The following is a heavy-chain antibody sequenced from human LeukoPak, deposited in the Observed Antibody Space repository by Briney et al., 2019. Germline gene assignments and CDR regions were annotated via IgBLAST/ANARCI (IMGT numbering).Heavy chain of an antibody. CDR1: GGSISSSSYY. D-gene: IGHD3-9*01. V-gene: IGHV4-39*07. CDR3: ASEYYDILTGRFDY. CDR2: IYYSGST. J-gene: IGHJ4*02. Sequence: SETLSLTCTVSGGSISSSSYYWGWIRQPPGKGLEWIGSIYYSGSTYYNPSLKSRFTISVDTSKNQFSLKLSSVTAADTAVYYCASEYYDILTGRFDYWGQGTLVTVSS.